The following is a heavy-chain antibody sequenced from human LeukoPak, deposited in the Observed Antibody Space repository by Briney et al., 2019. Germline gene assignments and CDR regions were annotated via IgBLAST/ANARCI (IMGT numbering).Heavy chain of an antibody. J-gene: IGHJ6*03. Sequence: GGSLRLSCAASGFTFSSYGMHWVRQAPGKGLEWVAFIRYDGSNKYYADSAKGRFTISRDNSKNTLYLQMNSLRAEDTAVYYCAKDNNRVTTFWGDCYYYMDVWGKGTTVTISS. V-gene: IGHV3-30*02. CDR1: GFTFSSYG. CDR3: AKDNNRVTTFWGDCYYYMDV. D-gene: IGHD4-17*01. CDR2: IRYDGSNK.